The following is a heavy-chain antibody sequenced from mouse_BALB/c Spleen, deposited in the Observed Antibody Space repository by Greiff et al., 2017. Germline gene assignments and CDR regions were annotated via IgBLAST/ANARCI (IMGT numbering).Heavy chain of an antibody. CDR3: ARERDYYGSSVDY. D-gene: IGHD1-1*01. CDR1: GFTFSSYG. CDR2: INSNGGST. V-gene: IGHV5-6-3*01. Sequence: EVQVVESGGGLVQPGGSLKLSCAASGFTFSSYGMSWVRQTPDKRLELVATINSNGGSTYYPDSVKGRFTISRDNAKNTLYLQMSSLKSEDTAMYYCARERDYYGSSVDYWGQGTTLTVSS. J-gene: IGHJ2*01.